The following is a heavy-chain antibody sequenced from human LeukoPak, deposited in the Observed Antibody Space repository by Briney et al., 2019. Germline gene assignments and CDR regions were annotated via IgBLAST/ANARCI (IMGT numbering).Heavy chain of an antibody. D-gene: IGHD5-24*01. CDR1: GGSINSYY. CDR3: ARGIWSEMATNYFDY. Sequence: SETLSLTCTVSGGSINSYYWSWIRQPPGKGLEWIGYIYTSGSTNYNPSLKGRVTISVDTYKNQFSLKLSSVTAADTAVYYCARGIWSEMATNYFDYWGQGTLVTVSS. V-gene: IGHV4-4*09. J-gene: IGHJ4*02. CDR2: IYTSGST.